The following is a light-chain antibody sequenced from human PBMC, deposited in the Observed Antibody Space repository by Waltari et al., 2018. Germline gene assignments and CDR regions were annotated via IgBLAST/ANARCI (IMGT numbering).Light chain of an antibody. J-gene: IGLJ3*02. V-gene: IGLV2-11*01. CDR2: DVN. Sequence: QSALTQPRSVSGSPGQSVTISCTGTSSDVRGYDFCSWYQPPPGKAPEVMISDVNHRPTGVPDLFSGSKSGNTACLTISGLQAEDEADYYCCSYAGSYTWVLGGGTQLTVL. CDR1: SSDVRGYDF. CDR3: CSYAGSYTWV.